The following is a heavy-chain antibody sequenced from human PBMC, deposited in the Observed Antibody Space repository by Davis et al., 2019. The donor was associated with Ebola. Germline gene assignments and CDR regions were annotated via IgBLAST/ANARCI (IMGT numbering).Heavy chain of an antibody. Sequence: PGGSLRLSCAASGFTFSSYAMHWVRQAPGKGLEWVAVISYDGSNKYYADSVKGRFTISRDNSQNTLSLQMNSLRAEDTAVYYCAEIYWVRYGMDVWGQGTLVTVSS. CDR2: ISYDGSNK. CDR3: AEIYWVRYGMDV. CDR1: GFTFSSYA. J-gene: IGHJ6*02. V-gene: IGHV3-30*04. D-gene: IGHD2-8*02.